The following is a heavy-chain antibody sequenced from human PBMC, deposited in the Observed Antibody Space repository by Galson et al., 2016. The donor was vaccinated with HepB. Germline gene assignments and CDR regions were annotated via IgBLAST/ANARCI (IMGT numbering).Heavy chain of an antibody. J-gene: IGHJ4*02. V-gene: IGHV5-51*01. CDR3: VRQSRYLWEPGDY. D-gene: IGHD1-26*01. CDR2: IYAGDSDT. CDR1: GYTFTRYW. Sequence: QSGAEVKKPGESLKISCKGFGYTFTRYWIAWVRQLPGKGLEWMGIIYAGDSDTKYGPSFQGQVTISVDKSISTAYLQWNSLKASDSAMYYCVRQSRYLWEPGDYWGPGTLVTFSS.